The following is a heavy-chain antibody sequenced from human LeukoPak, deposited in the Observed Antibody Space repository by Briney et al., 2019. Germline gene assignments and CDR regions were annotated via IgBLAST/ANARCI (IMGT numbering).Heavy chain of an antibody. CDR1: GCTFTTYY. D-gene: IGHD5-18*01. CDR2: INPNSGGT. V-gene: IGHV1-2*04. CDR3: ARGRYSYAYDY. J-gene: IGHJ4*02. Sequence: GASVKVSCKASGCTFTTYYMHRVRQAPGQGLEWMGWINPNSGGTNYAQRFQGWVTMTRDTSISTVYMELSSLKSDDTAVYYCARGRYSYAYDYWGQGTLVTVSS.